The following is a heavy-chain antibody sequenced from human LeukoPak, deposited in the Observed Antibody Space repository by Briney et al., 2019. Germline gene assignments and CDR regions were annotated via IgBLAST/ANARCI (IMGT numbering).Heavy chain of an antibody. J-gene: IGHJ4*02. CDR2: ISYDGSNK. V-gene: IGHV3-30*18. D-gene: IGHD3-3*01. CDR3: AKDHDFDY. CDR1: GFTFSSYG. Sequence: PGGSLRLSCAASGFTFSSYGMHWVRQAPGKGLEWVAVISYDGSNKYYADSVKGRFTISRDNSKNTLYLQMNSPRAEDTAVYYCAKDHDFDYWGQGTLVTVSS.